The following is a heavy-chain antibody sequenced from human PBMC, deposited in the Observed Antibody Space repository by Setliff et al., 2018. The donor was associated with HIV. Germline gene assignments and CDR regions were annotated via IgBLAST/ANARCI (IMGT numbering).Heavy chain of an antibody. Sequence: SVKVSCKASGGTFSSYAISWVRQAPGQGLDWMGGIIPVFGTTNYAQKFQGRVTITADESTCTAYMELSSLRSEDTAVYYCARGGVYYYDSSGWSMDYWGQGTLVTVSS. CDR3: ARGGVYYYDSSGWSMDY. V-gene: IGHV1-69*13. J-gene: IGHJ4*02. CDR1: GGTFSSYA. D-gene: IGHD3-22*01. CDR2: IIPVFGTT.